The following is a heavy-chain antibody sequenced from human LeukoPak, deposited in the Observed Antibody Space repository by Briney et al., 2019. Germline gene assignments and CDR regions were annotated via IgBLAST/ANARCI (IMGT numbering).Heavy chain of an antibody. CDR1: GVTFRSYA. V-gene: IGHV3-23*01. CDR2: ISGSGGST. J-gene: IGHJ3*02. Sequence: GGSLRLSCAASGVTFRSYAMSWVRQAPGKGLEWVSAISGSGGSTYYADSVKGRFTISRDNSKNTLYLQMNSLRAEDTAVYYCAKTKVGALPLDAFDIWGQGTMVTVSS. D-gene: IGHD1-26*01. CDR3: AKTKVGALPLDAFDI.